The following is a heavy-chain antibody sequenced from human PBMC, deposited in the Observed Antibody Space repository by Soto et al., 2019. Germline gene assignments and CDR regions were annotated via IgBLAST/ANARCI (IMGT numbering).Heavy chain of an antibody. Sequence: EVQLLESGGGLVQPGGSLRLSCAASGFTFSSYAMSWVRQAPGKGLEWVSAISGSGGSTYYADSVKGRFTISRDNSKNTLYQQMNSLRAEDTAVYYCAKNGVVRGVTFLFDYWGQGTLVTVSS. CDR2: ISGSGGST. CDR1: GFTFSSYA. CDR3: AKNGVVRGVTFLFDY. V-gene: IGHV3-23*01. J-gene: IGHJ4*02. D-gene: IGHD3-10*01.